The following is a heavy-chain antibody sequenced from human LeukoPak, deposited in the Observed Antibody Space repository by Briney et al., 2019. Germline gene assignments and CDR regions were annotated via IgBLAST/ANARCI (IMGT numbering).Heavy chain of an antibody. J-gene: IGHJ4*02. CDR1: GYTFTSYY. CDR2: INPSSGST. V-gene: IGHV1-46*01. Sequence: ASVKASCKASGYTFTSYYMHWVRQASGQGLEWMGIINPSSGSTSYAQKFQGRVTMTRDTSTSTVYMELSSLRSEDTAVYYCARDKYYDSSGYYVAGYWGQGTLVTVSS. CDR3: ARDKYYDSSGYYVAGY. D-gene: IGHD3-22*01.